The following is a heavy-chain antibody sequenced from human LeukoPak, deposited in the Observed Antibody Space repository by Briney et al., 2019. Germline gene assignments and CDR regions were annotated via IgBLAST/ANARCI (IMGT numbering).Heavy chain of an antibody. CDR2: IYYSGRT. D-gene: IGHD5-24*01. J-gene: IGHJ4*02. Sequence: SETLSLTCAVYGGSFSGYYWSWIRQHPEKGLEWIGYIYYSGRTYYNSSLESRITISLDASKNHFSLMLTSVTAADTAVYYCARDRDGYNRLDYWGQGILVTVSS. CDR1: GGSFSGYY. CDR3: ARDRDGYNRLDY. V-gene: IGHV4-31*11.